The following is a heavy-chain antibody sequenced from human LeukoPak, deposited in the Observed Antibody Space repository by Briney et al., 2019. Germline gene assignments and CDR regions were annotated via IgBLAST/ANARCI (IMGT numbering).Heavy chain of an antibody. CDR1: GFTFSSYG. V-gene: IGHV3-23*01. D-gene: IGHD4-23*01. Sequence: PGGSLRLSCAASGFTFSSYGMNWVRQAPGKGLEWVSANTGSGGNTDYADSVRGRFTISRDNSKNTLYLQMNSLRAEDTALYYCAKDHYGGNHYYYGMDVWGQGTTVIVSS. J-gene: IGHJ6*02. CDR2: NTGSGGNT. CDR3: AKDHYGGNHYYYGMDV.